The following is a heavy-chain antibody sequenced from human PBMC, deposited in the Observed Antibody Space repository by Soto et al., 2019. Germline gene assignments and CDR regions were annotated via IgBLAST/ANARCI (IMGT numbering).Heavy chain of an antibody. CDR3: ARSSGGYSYNGMDV. CDR1: GYTFTGCY. V-gene: IGHV1-2*02. Sequence: QEQLVQSGAEVKQPGASVKVSCKASGYTFTGCYIHWVRQAPGQGLEWMGWINPKSGDTKYAQKFQGRVTVTRDTSISTAYMELSRLRADDTAVYYCARSSGGYSYNGMDVWGQGTTVTVSS. D-gene: IGHD1-26*01. CDR2: INPKSGDT. J-gene: IGHJ6*02.